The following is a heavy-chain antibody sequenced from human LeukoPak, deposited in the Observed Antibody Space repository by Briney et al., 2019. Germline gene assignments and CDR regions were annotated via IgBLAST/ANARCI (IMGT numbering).Heavy chain of an antibody. CDR1: GFTFSSYS. CDR2: ISRSGSPI. D-gene: IGHD3-10*01. J-gene: IGHJ4*02. CDR3: ARGYYGSGSYPLFDY. V-gene: IGHV3-48*02. Sequence: PGGSLRLSCAAYGFTFSSYSMNWVRQAPGKGLEWVSYISRSGSPIYYADSVKGRFTTSRDNAKNSLYLQMNSLRDEDTAFYYCARGYYGSGSYPLFDYWGQGTLVTVSS.